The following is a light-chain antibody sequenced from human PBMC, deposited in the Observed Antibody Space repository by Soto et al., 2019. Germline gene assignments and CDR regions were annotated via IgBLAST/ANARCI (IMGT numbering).Light chain of an antibody. CDR3: QQYYATPYT. Sequence: DIVMTQSPDSLAESLGERATISCKSSQSVFYRTDNKDFLAWYQQRPGQPPKLLISWASTRESGVPDRFSGCGSGTDFTLTISSPQPEDAALYYCQQYYATPYTFGRGTKLQIK. CDR2: WAS. CDR1: QSVFYRTDNKDF. V-gene: IGKV4-1*01. J-gene: IGKJ2*01.